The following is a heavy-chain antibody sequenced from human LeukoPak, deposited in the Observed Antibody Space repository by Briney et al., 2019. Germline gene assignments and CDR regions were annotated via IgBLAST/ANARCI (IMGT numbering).Heavy chain of an antibody. CDR2: ISSSSSTI. Sequence: PGGSLRLSCAASGFTFSSYSMNWVRQAPGKGLEWVSYISSSSSTIYYADSVKGRFTISRDNAKNSLYLQMNSLRAEDTAVYYCARGGRGTTYYDFWSGPLAYMDVWGKGTTVTVSS. D-gene: IGHD3-3*01. V-gene: IGHV3-48*04. CDR1: GFTFSSYS. CDR3: ARGGRGTTYYDFWSGPLAYMDV. J-gene: IGHJ6*03.